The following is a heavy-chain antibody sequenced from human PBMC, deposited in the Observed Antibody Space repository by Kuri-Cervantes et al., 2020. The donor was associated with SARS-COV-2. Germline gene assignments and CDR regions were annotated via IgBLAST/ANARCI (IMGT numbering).Heavy chain of an antibody. J-gene: IGHJ4*02. D-gene: IGHD4-17*01. CDR3: ARCTANNNGDYGRFEN. Sequence: GSLSLTCTVSGGSISSSSYYWGWIRQPPGKGLEWIGSIYYSGSTYYNPSLKSRVTISLDTSKRFFSLQLSSVTAADSAVYYCARCTANNNGDYGRFENWGQGTLVTVSS. V-gene: IGHV4-39*02. CDR1: GGSISSSSYY. CDR2: IYYSGST.